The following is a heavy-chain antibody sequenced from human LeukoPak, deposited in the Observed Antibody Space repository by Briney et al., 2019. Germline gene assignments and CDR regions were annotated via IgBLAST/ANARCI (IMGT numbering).Heavy chain of an antibody. Sequence: PSETLSLTCTVSGGSISSYYLSWIRQPPGKGLEWIGYIYYSGSTNYNPSLKSRVTISVDTSKNQFSLKLSSVTAADTAVYYCAREYHSSWYGAFDIWGQGTMVTVSS. CDR2: IYYSGST. J-gene: IGHJ3*02. V-gene: IGHV4-59*01. CDR3: AREYHSSWYGAFDI. D-gene: IGHD6-13*01. CDR1: GGSISSYY.